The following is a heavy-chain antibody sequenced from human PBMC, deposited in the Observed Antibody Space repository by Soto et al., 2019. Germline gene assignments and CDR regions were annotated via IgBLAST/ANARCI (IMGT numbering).Heavy chain of an antibody. J-gene: IGHJ4*02. V-gene: IGHV3-30*03. Sequence: QVQLVESGGGVVQPGTSLRLACAASGFTLSNIGMQWVRQAPGKGLEWVAVISAGGNTKYYADSVKGRFTISRDNSKNTLFLQMNSLRTEDTXVXXXXXXSGGERYAAYFDLWGQGTLXTVSA. D-gene: IGHD2-21*01. CDR1: GFTLSNIG. CDR3: XXXSGGERYAAYFDL. CDR2: ISAGGNTK.